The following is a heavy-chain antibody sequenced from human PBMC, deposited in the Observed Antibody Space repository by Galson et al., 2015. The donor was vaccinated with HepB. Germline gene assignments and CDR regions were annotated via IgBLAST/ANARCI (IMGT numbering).Heavy chain of an antibody. D-gene: IGHD4/OR15-4a*01. V-gene: IGHV3-30-3*01. CDR1: GFTLKNHS. CDR3: ARGTTDSDFGYYYHLDV. CDR2: MACNGVTK. J-gene: IGHJ6*02. Sequence: SLRLSCAASGFTLKNHSMHWVRQAPGNGLEWTSMMACNGVTKYFADSLKGRFTISRDNSKNILYLLMNSLRTEDTAVYYCARGTTDSDFGYYYHLDVWGPGTTVTVSS.